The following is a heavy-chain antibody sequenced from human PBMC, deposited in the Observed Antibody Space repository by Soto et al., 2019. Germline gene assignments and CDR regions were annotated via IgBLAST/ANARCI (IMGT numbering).Heavy chain of an antibody. CDR1: GGTFSSYA. Sequence: SVKVSCKVSGGTFSSYAISWVRQAPGQGLEWMGGIIPIFGTANYAQKFQGRVTITADESTSTAYMELSSLRSEDTAVYYCASHMRSYYYGMDVWGQGTTVTVSS. J-gene: IGHJ6*02. CDR3: ASHMRSYYYGMDV. CDR2: IIPIFGTA. V-gene: IGHV1-69*13. D-gene: IGHD2-21*01.